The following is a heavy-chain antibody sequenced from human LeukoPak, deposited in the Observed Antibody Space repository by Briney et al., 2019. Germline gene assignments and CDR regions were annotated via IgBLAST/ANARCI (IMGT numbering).Heavy chain of an antibody. CDR2: IYYSGST. J-gene: IGHJ3*02. CDR3: GRGPRAARHAFDI. Sequence: PSQTLSLTCTVSGGSISSGGYYWSWIRQHPGKGLEWIGYIYYSGSTYYNPSLQSRVTISVDTSKNQFSLKLSSVTAADTAVYYCGRGPRAARHAFDIWGQGTMVTVSS. CDR1: GGSISSGGYY. D-gene: IGHD5-18*01. V-gene: IGHV4-31*03.